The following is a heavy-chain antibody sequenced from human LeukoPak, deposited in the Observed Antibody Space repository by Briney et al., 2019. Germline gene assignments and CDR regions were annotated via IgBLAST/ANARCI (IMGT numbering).Heavy chain of an antibody. CDR1: GFTFSSYS. Sequence: GGSLRLSCAASGFTFSSYSMNWVRQAPGKGLEWVSSISSSSSYIYYADSVKGRFTISRDNAKNSLYLQMNSLRAEDTAVYYCARHDILTGYTYYYYGMDVWGQGTTVTVSS. CDR2: ISSSSSYI. CDR3: ARHDILTGYTYYYYGMDV. J-gene: IGHJ6*02. D-gene: IGHD3-9*01. V-gene: IGHV3-21*01.